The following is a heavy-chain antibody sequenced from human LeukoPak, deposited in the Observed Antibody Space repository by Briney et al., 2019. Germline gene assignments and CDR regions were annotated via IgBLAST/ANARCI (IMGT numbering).Heavy chain of an antibody. J-gene: IGHJ6*02. V-gene: IGHV4-59*01. CDR2: SYYSGSV. CDR3: ARAKTPTNYYDLSGFYNHYGMDV. CDR1: GGSISGSY. Sequence: SETLSLTCTVSGGSISGSYWSWARQAPGKGLEWIGYSYYSGSVNYNPSLKSRVTISVDTSTKQVSLRLRSVTAADTAVYFCARAKTPTNYYDLSGFYNHYGMDVWGQGTTVTVSS. D-gene: IGHD3-22*01.